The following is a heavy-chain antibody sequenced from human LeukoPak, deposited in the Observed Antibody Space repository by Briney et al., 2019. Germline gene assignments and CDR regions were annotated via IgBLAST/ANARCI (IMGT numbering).Heavy chain of an antibody. CDR3: AKTRPLDSSSWSHGDY. D-gene: IGHD6-13*01. V-gene: IGHV3-53*01. CDR1: GFTVANDR. Sequence: GGSLRLSCAASGFTVANDRMSWVRQAPGKGLEWVSTVYGGGNTAYADSVKGRFTISRDTSKNTLLLQMNSLRAEDTAVYYCAKTRPLDSSSWSHGDYWGQGTLVTVSS. J-gene: IGHJ4*02. CDR2: VYGGGNT.